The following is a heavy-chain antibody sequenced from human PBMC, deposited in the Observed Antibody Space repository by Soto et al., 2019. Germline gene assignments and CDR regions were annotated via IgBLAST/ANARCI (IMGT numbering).Heavy chain of an antibody. CDR1: GGSISSSSYY. CDR3: ARDIMGTNYYYYGMDV. D-gene: IGHD2-8*01. J-gene: IGHJ6*02. V-gene: IGHV4-39*07. Sequence: SETLSLTCTVSGGSISSSSYYWGLIRQPPGKGLEWIGSIYYSGSTYYNPSLKSRVTISVDTSKNQFSLKLSSVTAADTAVYYCARDIMGTNYYYYGMDVWGQGTTVTVSS. CDR2: IYYSGST.